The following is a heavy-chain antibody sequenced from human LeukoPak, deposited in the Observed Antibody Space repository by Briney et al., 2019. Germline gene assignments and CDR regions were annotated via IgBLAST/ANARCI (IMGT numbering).Heavy chain of an antibody. J-gene: IGHJ3*02. V-gene: IGHV3-21*01. D-gene: IGHD4-17*01. CDR2: ISSSSSHI. CDR1: GFTFSSYS. CDR3: AREGGDYVGIAFDI. Sequence: PGGSLRLSCAASGFTFSSYSMNWVRQAPGKGLEWVSSISSSSSHIYYADSVKGRFTISRDNAKNSLYLQMNSLRAEDTAVYYCAREGGDYVGIAFDIWGQGTMVTVSS.